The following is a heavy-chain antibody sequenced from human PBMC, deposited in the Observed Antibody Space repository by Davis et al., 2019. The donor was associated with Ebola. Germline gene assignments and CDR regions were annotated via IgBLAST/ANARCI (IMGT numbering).Heavy chain of an antibody. Sequence: SETLSLTCAVYGGSFSGYYWSWIRQPPGKGLEWIGEINHSGSTNYNPSLKSRVTISVDTSKNQFSLKLSSVTAADTAVYYYARKRGFSGYDRFDYWGQGTLVTVSS. CDR1: GGSFSGYY. V-gene: IGHV4-34*01. J-gene: IGHJ4*02. CDR3: ARKRGFSGYDRFDY. CDR2: INHSGST. D-gene: IGHD5-12*01.